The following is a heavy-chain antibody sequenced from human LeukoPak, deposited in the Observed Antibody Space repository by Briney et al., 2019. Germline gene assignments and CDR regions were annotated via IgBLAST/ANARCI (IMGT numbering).Heavy chain of an antibody. J-gene: IGHJ4*02. D-gene: IGHD6-13*01. CDR2: INPNSGGT. Sequence: ASVKVSCKASGYTFTDYYMHWVRQAPGQGLEWMGWINPNSGGTNYAQKFQGRVTITRDTSASTAYMELSSLRSEDMAVYYCARGSSSWYEGYYFDYWGQGTLVTVSS. V-gene: IGHV1-2*02. CDR1: GYTFTDYY. CDR3: ARGSSSWYEGYYFDY.